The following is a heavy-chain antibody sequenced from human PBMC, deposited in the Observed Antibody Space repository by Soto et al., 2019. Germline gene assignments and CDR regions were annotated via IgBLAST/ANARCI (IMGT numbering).Heavy chain of an antibody. CDR3: AKDRWTEVGDFDL. CDR1: GFTFSSYA. J-gene: IGHJ2*01. V-gene: IGHV3-23*01. CDR2: IVNSGGRT. D-gene: IGHD3-16*01. Sequence: EVQLLESGGGLVQPGGSLRLSCAASGFTFSSYAMSWVRQAPGKGPEWVAAIVNSGGRTQYADSVKGRFTISRDNSKNTLFLQVDCLRAEDTAVYYCAKDRWTEVGDFDLWGRGTLVTVSS.